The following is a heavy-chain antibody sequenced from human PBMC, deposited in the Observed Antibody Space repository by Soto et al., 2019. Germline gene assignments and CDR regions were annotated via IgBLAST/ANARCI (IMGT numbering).Heavy chain of an antibody. CDR2: FDPEDGET. D-gene: IGHD1-1*01. CDR3: ATDSRYANWNFDY. V-gene: IGHV1-24*01. CDR1: GYTLTELS. Sequence: GASVKVSCKVSGYTLTELSMHWVRQAPGKELEWMGGFDPEDGETIYAQKFQGRVTMTEDTSTDTAYMELSSLRSEDTAVYYCATDSRYANWNFDYWGQGTLVTVSS. J-gene: IGHJ4*02.